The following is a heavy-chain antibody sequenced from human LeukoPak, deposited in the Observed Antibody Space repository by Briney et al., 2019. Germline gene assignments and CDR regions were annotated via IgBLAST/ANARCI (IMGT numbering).Heavy chain of an antibody. J-gene: IGHJ4*02. D-gene: IGHD6-19*01. CDR2: IYLNENT. CDR1: GGSISGIYW. V-gene: IGHV4-4*02. Sequence: SETLSLTCGVSGGSISGIYWWSWVRQPPGKGLEWIGEIYLNENTNYNPSLKSRVTMSLDTSKNQFSLKLTSVTAEDTAVYFCATSRWYCLDSWGQGILVTVSS. CDR3: ATSRWYCLDS.